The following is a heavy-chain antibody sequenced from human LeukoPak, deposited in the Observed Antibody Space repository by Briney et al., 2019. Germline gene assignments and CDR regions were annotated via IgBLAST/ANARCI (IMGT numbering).Heavy chain of an antibody. Sequence: PSETLSLTCAVSGGSISSSNWWSWVRQPPGKGLEWVGEIYHSGSTNYNPSLKSRVTISVDKSKNQFSLKLSSVTAADTAVYYCARDGYSSGAFDYWGQGTLVTVSS. CDR2: IYHSGST. CDR1: GGSISSSNW. CDR3: ARDGYSSGAFDY. J-gene: IGHJ4*02. V-gene: IGHV4-4*02. D-gene: IGHD6-19*01.